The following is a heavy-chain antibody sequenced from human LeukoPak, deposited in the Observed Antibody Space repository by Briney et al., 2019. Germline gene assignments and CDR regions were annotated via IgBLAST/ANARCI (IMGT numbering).Heavy chain of an antibody. D-gene: IGHD1-26*01. Sequence: GGSLRLSCAASGLTFSSYAMGWVRQAPGKGLEWISAISGSGSNTYYAASVRGRFTVSRDNSQSTVYLQMNSLRAEDTDIYYCAKEATWELLQSYYFDYWGQGILVTVSS. CDR3: AKEATWELLQSYYFDY. V-gene: IGHV3-23*01. CDR2: ISGSGSNT. J-gene: IGHJ4*02. CDR1: GLTFSSYA.